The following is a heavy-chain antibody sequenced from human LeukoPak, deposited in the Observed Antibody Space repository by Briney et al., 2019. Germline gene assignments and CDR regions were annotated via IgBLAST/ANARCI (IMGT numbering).Heavy chain of an antibody. CDR3: ARDPDQGRGFDY. J-gene: IGHJ4*02. V-gene: IGHV3-48*01. CDR1: GFTFSSYS. CDR2: ISSSSSTI. Sequence: GGSLRLSCAASGFTFSSYSMNWVRQAPGKGLEWVSCISSSSSTIYYADSVKGRFTISRDNAKNSLYLQMNSLRVEDTAVYYCARDPDQGRGFDYWGQGTLVTASS. D-gene: IGHD2-2*01.